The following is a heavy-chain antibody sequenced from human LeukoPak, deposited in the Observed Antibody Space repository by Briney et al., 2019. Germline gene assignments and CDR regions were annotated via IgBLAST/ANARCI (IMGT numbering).Heavy chain of an antibody. V-gene: IGHV3-7*01. CDR3: ASSIAADGTSPFDY. CDR1: GFTFSGYW. CDR2: IKQDGSEK. D-gene: IGHD6-13*01. Sequence: GGSLRLSCAASGFTFSGYWMSWVRQAPGKGLEWVANIKQDGSEKYYVDSVKGRFTGSRDNAKNSLYLQMNSLRAEDTAVYYCASSIAADGTSPFDYWGQGTLVTVSS. J-gene: IGHJ4*02.